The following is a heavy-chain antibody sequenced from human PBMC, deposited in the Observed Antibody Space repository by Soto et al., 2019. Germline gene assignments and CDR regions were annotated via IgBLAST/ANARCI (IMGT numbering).Heavy chain of an antibody. V-gene: IGHV1-58*01. CDR3: AADQGYYYGMDV. CDR1: AFTFTSSA. Sequence: GGSVKVSCKASAFTFTSSAVQWVRQARGQRPGGIGWIVVGRGSPSYAQKFQERVTITRDMPTSTAYMELSSLRSEDTAVYYCAADQGYYYGMDVWGQGTTVTVSS. CDR2: IVVGRGSP. J-gene: IGHJ6*02.